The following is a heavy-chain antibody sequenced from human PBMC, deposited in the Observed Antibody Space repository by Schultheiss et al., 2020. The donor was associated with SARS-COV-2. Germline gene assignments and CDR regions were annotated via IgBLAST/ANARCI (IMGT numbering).Heavy chain of an antibody. CDR1: GGSFSGYY. D-gene: IGHD6-19*01. CDR3: AREDGRSGWPGGRVGWFDP. Sequence: SETLSLTCAVYGGSFSGYYWSWIRQPPGKGLEWIGEINHSGSTNYNPSLKSRVTISVDTSKNQFSLKLSSVTAADTAVYYCAREDGRSGWPGGRVGWFDPWGQGTLVTVSS. CDR2: INHSGST. V-gene: IGHV4-34*01. J-gene: IGHJ5*02.